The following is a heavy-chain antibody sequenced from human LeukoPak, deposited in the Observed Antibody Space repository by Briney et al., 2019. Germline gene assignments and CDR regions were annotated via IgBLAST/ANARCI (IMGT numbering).Heavy chain of an antibody. J-gene: IGHJ4*02. D-gene: IGHD6-19*01. V-gene: IGHV4-4*09. CDR1: GGSISTYY. CDR3: ASQQRSGWRSRGDDY. CDR2: IYTSGAS. Sequence: PSETLSLTCTVSGGSISTYYWSWIRQPPGKGLEWIGYIYTSGASMYTPSLKSRVTISADTSKNQFFLRLSSVTAADTAVYYCASQQRSGWRSRGDDYWGQGMLVTVSS.